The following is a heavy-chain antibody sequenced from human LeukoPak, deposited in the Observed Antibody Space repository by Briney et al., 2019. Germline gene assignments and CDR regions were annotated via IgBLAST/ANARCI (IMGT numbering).Heavy chain of an antibody. CDR3: ARRRLRSDYYYGMDV. D-gene: IGHD4-17*01. CDR1: GGSISSGGYS. Sequence: SETLSLTCAVSGGSISSGGYSWSWIRQPPGKGLEWIGYIYHSGSTYYNPSLKSRVTISVDRSKNQFSLKLSSVTAADTAVYYCARRRLRSDYYYGMDVWGQGTTVTVSS. CDR2: IYHSGST. J-gene: IGHJ6*02. V-gene: IGHV4-30-2*01.